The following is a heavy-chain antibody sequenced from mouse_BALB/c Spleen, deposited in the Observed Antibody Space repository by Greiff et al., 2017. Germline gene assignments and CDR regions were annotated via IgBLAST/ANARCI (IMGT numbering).Heavy chain of an antibody. J-gene: IGHJ3*01. CDR1: GFNIKDTY. Sequence: VQLQQSGAELVKPGASVKLSCTASGFNIKDTYMHWVKQRPEQGLEWIGRIDPANGNTKYDPKFQGKATITADTSTNTAYLQLSSLTSEDTAVYYCAPWDGGFAYWGQGTLVTVSA. V-gene: IGHV14-3*02. D-gene: IGHD4-1*01. CDR2: IDPANGNT. CDR3: APWDGGFAY.